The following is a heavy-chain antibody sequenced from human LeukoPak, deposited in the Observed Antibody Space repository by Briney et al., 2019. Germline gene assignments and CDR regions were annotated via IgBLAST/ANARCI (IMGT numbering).Heavy chain of an antibody. Sequence: GRSLRLSCAASGFSFRIFGMHWVRQTPGKGLEWVAVISYEGSVQHYADSVKGRFTISRDNSKNTLYLQMNSLRAEDTAIYYCGRDEAPYYDILTGYSAFDYWGQGTLVTVSS. V-gene: IGHV3-30*03. CDR1: GFSFRIFG. CDR2: ISYEGSVQ. D-gene: IGHD3-9*01. CDR3: GRDEAPYYDILTGYSAFDY. J-gene: IGHJ4*02.